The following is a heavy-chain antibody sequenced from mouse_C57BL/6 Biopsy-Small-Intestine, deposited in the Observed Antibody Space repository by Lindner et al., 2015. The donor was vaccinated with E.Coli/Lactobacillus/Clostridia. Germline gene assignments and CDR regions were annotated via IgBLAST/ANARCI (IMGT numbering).Heavy chain of an antibody. J-gene: IGHJ2*01. Sequence: VQLQESGSELMKPGASVKLSCKATGYTFTGYWIEWVRQRPGHGLEWIGQILPGSGSITYSEKFQGKATFTADTSSNTAYMQLSSLTTEDSAIYYCAREVTTFFDYWGQGTTLTVSS. CDR1: GYTFTGYW. D-gene: IGHD2-2*01. CDR3: AREVTTFFDY. V-gene: IGHV1-9*01. CDR2: ILPGSGSI.